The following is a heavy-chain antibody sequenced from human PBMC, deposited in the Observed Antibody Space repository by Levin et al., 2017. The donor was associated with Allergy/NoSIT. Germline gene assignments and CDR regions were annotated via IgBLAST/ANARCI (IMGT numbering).Heavy chain of an antibody. CDR1: GYTFTGYY. CDR2: LPPPPGGP. J-gene: IGHJ4*02. CDR3: ARATTVTTWSFDY. D-gene: IGHD4-17*01. V-gene: IGHV1-2*07. Sequence: SCKASGYTFTGYYMHWVRQAPGEGLSLIFCLPPPPGGPPSSPPFPGRVTMTRDTSISTAYMELTRLRSDDTAVYYCARATTVTTWSFDYWGQGTLVTVSS.